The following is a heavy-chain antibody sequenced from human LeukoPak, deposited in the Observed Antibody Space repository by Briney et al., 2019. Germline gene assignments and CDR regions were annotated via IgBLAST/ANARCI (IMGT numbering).Heavy chain of an antibody. D-gene: IGHD3-22*01. CDR1: GYTFTSYD. Sequence: ASVTVSCTASGYTFTSYDINWVRQAAGQGLEWMGWMNPNSSNTAYAQKFQGRVTITRNSTISKPYIELRSLSSEDKAVYYCASGRSHMIVAFLRVNWFDHWGQGTLVTVSS. CDR3: ASGRSHMIVAFLRVNWFDH. J-gene: IGHJ5*02. CDR2: MNPNSSNT. V-gene: IGHV1-8*01.